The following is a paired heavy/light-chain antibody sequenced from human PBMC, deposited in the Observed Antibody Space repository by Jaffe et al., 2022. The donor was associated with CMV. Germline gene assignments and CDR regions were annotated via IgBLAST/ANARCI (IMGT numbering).Heavy chain of an antibody. CDR3: ARVVVLMVYAIRRGVLYYFDY. Sequence: QVQLQQWGAGLLKPSETLSLTCAVYGGSFSGYYWSWIRQPPGKGLEWIGEINHSGSTNYNPSLKSRVTISVDTSKNQFSLKLSSVTAADTAVYYCARVVVLMVYAIRRGVLYYFDYWGQGTLVTVSS. CDR1: GGSFSGYY. J-gene: IGHJ4*02. D-gene: IGHD2-8*01. V-gene: IGHV4-34*01. CDR2: INHSGST.
Light chain of an antibody. Sequence: EIVLTQSPATLSLSPGERATLSCRASQSVSSYLAWYQQKPGQAPRLLIYDASNRATGIPARFSGSGSGTDFTLTISSLEPEDFAVYYCQQRSNWPLEVTFGGGTKVEIK. J-gene: IGKJ4*01. CDR3: QQRSNWPLEVT. CDR1: QSVSSY. CDR2: DAS. V-gene: IGKV3-11*01.